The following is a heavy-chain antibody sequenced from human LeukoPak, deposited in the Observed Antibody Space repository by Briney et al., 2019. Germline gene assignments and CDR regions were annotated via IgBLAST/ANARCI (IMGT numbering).Heavy chain of an antibody. J-gene: IGHJ4*02. D-gene: IGHD2-2*01. CDR1: GGSISSYY. Sequence: SETLSLTCTVSGGSISSYYWSWIRQPPGKGLGWIGYIYYSGSTNYNPSLKSRVTISVDTSKNQFSLKLSSVTAADTAVYYCARQPVYCSSTSCYFDYWGQGTLVTVSS. V-gene: IGHV4-59*08. CDR2: IYYSGST. CDR3: ARQPVYCSSTSCYFDY.